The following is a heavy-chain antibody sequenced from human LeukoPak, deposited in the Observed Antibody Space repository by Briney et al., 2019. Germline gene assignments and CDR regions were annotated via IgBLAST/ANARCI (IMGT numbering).Heavy chain of an antibody. D-gene: IGHD6-19*01. CDR2: ISGSGGST. J-gene: IGHJ4*02. Sequence: GGSLRLSCAAYGFTFSSYAMSWVRQAPGKGLEWVSAISGSGGSTYYADSVKGRFTISRDNSKNTLYLQMNSLRAEDTAVYYCAAAVAGTALGYWGQGTLVTVSS. CDR1: GFTFSSYA. V-gene: IGHV3-23*01. CDR3: AAAVAGTALGY.